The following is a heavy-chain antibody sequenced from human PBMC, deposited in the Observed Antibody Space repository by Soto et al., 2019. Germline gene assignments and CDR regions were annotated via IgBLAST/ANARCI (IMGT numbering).Heavy chain of an antibody. J-gene: IGHJ4*02. CDR2: IYPGDSAT. CDR3: ARGLLAARRGIFDY. D-gene: IGHD6-6*01. CDR1: GYSFPNYW. Sequence: PGESLKISCTASGYSFPNYWVGWVRQMPGKGLEWMGIIYPGDSATTYGPSFQGQVTISADKSISTAYLQWSSLKASDTAMYYCARGLLAARRGIFDYWGQGALVTVSS. V-gene: IGHV5-51*01.